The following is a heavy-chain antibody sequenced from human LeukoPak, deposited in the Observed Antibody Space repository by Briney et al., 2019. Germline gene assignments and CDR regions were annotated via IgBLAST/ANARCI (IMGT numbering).Heavy chain of an antibody. CDR1: GFTFSTYN. Sequence: GGSLRLSCAASGFTFSTYNMNWVRQAPGKGLEWVSSITRGGTYTYYADSVKGRFTTSRDNAKNSLSLQLSSLRAEDTAVYYCARGHYDILTASYKWTPDYWGQGILVTVSS. D-gene: IGHD3-9*01. V-gene: IGHV3-21*06. CDR3: ARGHYDILTASYKWTPDY. J-gene: IGHJ4*02. CDR2: ITRGGTYT.